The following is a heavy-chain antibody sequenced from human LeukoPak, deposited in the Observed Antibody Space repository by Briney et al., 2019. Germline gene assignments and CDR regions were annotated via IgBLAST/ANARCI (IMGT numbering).Heavy chain of an antibody. CDR3: ATDWSTIFGVADRDDAFDI. J-gene: IGHJ3*02. V-gene: IGHV1-24*01. CDR1: GYTLTELS. CDR2: FDPEDGET. D-gene: IGHD3-3*01. Sequence: ASVKVSXKVSGYTLTELSMHWVRQAPGKGLEWRGGFDPEDGETIYAQKLQGRVTMTEDTSTDTAYMELSSLRSEDTAVYYCATDWSTIFGVADRDDAFDIWGQGTMVTVSS.